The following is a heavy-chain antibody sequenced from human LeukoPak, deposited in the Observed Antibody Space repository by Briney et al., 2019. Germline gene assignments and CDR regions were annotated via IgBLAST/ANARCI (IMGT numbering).Heavy chain of an antibody. CDR2: ISYDGSNK. D-gene: IGHD6-6*01. V-gene: IGHV3-30*18. Sequence: PGGSLRLSCAASGFTFSSYGMHWVRQAPGKGLEWGAVISYDGSNKYYADSVKGRFTISRDNSKNTLYLQMNSLRAEDTAVYYCAKDLASIAARFDYWGQGTLVTVSS. J-gene: IGHJ4*02. CDR1: GFTFSSYG. CDR3: AKDLASIAARFDY.